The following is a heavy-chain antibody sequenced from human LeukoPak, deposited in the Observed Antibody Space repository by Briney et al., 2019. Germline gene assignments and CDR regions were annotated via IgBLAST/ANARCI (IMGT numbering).Heavy chain of an antibody. V-gene: IGHV3-23*01. CDR3: AKDPGGGWSNY. CDR1: GLTFSSYA. J-gene: IGHJ4*02. D-gene: IGHD6-19*01. Sequence: GGSLRLSCAASGLTFSSYAMSWVRQAPGKGLEWVSTISGDDSTSYADSVRGRFTISRDNSKNTLYLQMNSLRAEDTAVYYCAKDPGGGWSNYWGQGTLVTVSS. CDR2: ISGDDST.